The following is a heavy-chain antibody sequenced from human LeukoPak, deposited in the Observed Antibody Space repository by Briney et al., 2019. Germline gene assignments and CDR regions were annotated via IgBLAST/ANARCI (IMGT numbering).Heavy chain of an antibody. CDR1: GGSISSYY. J-gene: IGHJ4*02. D-gene: IGHD6-6*01. Sequence: PSETLSLTCTVSGGSISSYYRSWIRQPPGKGLEWIGYIYYSGSTNYNPSLKSRVTISVDTSKNQFSLKLSSVTAADTAVYYCAREISSSSYYFDYWGPGTLVTVSS. V-gene: IGHV4-59*01. CDR2: IYYSGST. CDR3: AREISSSSYYFDY.